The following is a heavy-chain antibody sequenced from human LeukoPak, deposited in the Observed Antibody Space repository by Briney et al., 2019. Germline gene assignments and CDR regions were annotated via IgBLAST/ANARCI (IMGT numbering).Heavy chain of an antibody. CDR2: ISYDGSNK. Sequence: PGRSLRLSCAASGFTFSSYAMHWVRQAPGKGLEWVAVISYDGSNKYYADSVKGRFTISRDNSKNPLYLQMNSLRAEDTAVYYCARDSPYSSGWYYWGQGTLVTVSS. CDR1: GFTFSSYA. D-gene: IGHD6-19*01. J-gene: IGHJ4*02. V-gene: IGHV3-30-3*01. CDR3: ARDSPYSSGWYY.